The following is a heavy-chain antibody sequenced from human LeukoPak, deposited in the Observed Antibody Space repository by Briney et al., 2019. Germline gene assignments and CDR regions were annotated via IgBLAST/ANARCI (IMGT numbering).Heavy chain of an antibody. CDR2: INPNSGGT. CDR1: GGTFSSYA. Sequence: ASVKVSCKASGGTFSSYAISWVRQAPGQGLEWMGWINPNSGGTNYAQKFQGRVTMTRDTSISTAYMELSRLRSDDTAVYYCALYYYDSSGMGYWGQGTLVTVSS. D-gene: IGHD3-22*01. CDR3: ALYYYDSSGMGY. V-gene: IGHV1-2*02. J-gene: IGHJ4*02.